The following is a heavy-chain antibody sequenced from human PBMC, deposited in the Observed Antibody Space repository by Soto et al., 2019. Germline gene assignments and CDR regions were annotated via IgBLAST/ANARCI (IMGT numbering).Heavy chain of an antibody. V-gene: IGHV6-1*01. CDR2: TYYRSKWYY. J-gene: IGHJ4*01. CDR1: GDSVSSNSAG. Sequence: SPTLSLTCAITGDSVSSNSAGWSWVRQSPSRGLEWLGRTYYRSKWYYEYAVSVRGRITINPDTSKNQYSLQLNSVTPEDTAVYFCARGEQYSGRIFDYWGQGXLVTVYS. D-gene: IGHD5-12*01. CDR3: ARGEQYSGRIFDY.